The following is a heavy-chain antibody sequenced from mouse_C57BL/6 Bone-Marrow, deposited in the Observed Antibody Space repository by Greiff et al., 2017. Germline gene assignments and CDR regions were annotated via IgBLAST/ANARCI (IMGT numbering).Heavy chain of an antibody. V-gene: IGHV1-55*01. CDR2: IYPGSGST. J-gene: IGHJ2*01. CDR3: ARALPNYFDY. D-gene: IGHD2-1*01. Sequence: VQLQQPGAELVKPGASVKMSCKASGYTFTSYWITWVKQRPGQGLEWIGCIYPGSGSTNYNEKFKSKATLTVDTSSSTAYMQLSSLTSEDSSVYYCARALPNYFDYGGKGTTLTVSA. CDR1: GYTFTSYW.